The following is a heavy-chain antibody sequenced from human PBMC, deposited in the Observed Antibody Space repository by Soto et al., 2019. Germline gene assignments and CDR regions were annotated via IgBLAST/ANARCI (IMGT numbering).Heavy chain of an antibody. Sequence: GGSLRLSCAASGFTFSDSYMSWIRQAPGKGLEWISYITFSGDTVYYADSLKGRFTISRDNAKNSLYLQMNRLRAEDTAVYYCARVSWREKYGMDVWGQGTTVTVSS. CDR1: GFTFSDSY. CDR2: ITFSGDTV. J-gene: IGHJ6*02. V-gene: IGHV3-11*01. CDR3: ARVSWREKYGMDV.